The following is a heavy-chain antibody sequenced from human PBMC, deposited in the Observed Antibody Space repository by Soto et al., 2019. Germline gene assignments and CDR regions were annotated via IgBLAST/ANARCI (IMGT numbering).Heavy chain of an antibody. Sequence: GGSLRLSCAASGFTFSDSYMSWIRQAPGKGLEWISYITFSGDTVYYADSLKGRFTISRDNAKNSLYLQMNRLRAEDTAVYYCARVSWREKYGMDVWGQGTTVTVSS. CDR1: GFTFSDSY. CDR2: ITFSGDTV. J-gene: IGHJ6*02. V-gene: IGHV3-11*01. CDR3: ARVSWREKYGMDV.